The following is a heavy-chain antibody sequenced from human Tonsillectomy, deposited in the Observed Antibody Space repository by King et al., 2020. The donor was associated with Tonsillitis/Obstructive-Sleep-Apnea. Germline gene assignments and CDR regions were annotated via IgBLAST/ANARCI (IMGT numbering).Heavy chain of an antibody. D-gene: IGHD2-2*02. CDR2: ISSNGGST. CDR1: GFTFSSYA. Sequence: VQLVESGGGLVQPGGSLRLSCSASGFTFSSYAMHWVRQAPGKGLEYVSAISSNGGSTYYADSVKGRFTISRDNSKNTLYLQMSSLRAEDTAVYYGVKLYGSSTSCYTGKGYYYMAVWGKGTTVTVSS. CDR3: VKLYGSSTSCYTGKGYYYMAV. J-gene: IGHJ6*03. V-gene: IGHV3-64D*06.